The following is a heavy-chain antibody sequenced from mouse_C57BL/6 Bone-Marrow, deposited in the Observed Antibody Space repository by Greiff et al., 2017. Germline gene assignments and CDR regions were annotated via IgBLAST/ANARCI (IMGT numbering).Heavy chain of an antibody. Sequence: VQLQQPGAELVKPGASVKVSCKASGYTFTSYWMHWVKQRPGKGLEWIGRIRPSDSDTNYKQKFKGKATLTVDKSSSTAYMQLNSLTSEDSAVYFCANSSSLWYFDVWGTGTTVTVSS. CDR1: GYTFTSYW. V-gene: IGHV1-74*01. D-gene: IGHD1-1*01. J-gene: IGHJ1*03. CDR3: ANSSSLWYFDV. CDR2: IRPSDSDT.